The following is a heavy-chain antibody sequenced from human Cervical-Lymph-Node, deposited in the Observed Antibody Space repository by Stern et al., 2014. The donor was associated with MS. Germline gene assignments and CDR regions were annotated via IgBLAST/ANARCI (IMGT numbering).Heavy chain of an antibody. D-gene: IGHD4-23*01. Sequence: VQLVQSGAEVKKPGESLKISCKASGYMFASHWIGWVRQMPGKGLEWMGIIDPGASNNIYSPSSQGQVTISVDKSTSTAYLQWSSLKASDTAMYYCARVNGGNSDWFDPWGQGTLVTVSS. CDR2: IDPGASNN. CDR1: GYMFASHW. J-gene: IGHJ5*02. V-gene: IGHV5-51*01. CDR3: ARVNGGNSDWFDP.